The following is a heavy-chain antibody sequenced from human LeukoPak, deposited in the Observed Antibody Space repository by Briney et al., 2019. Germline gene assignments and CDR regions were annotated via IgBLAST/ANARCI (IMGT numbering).Heavy chain of an antibody. D-gene: IGHD1-26*01. CDR3: AKDGHYSGSYNFDY. J-gene: IGHJ4*02. V-gene: IGHV3-30*02. CDR2: IRCDGSNK. CDR1: GFIFRSYG. Sequence: GGSLRLSCAASGFIFRSYGMHWVRQAPGKGLEWVAFIRCDGSNKYYADSVKRRFTISRDNSKNTLYLQMNSLRAEYTAVYYCAKDGHYSGSYNFDYWGQGTLVTVS.